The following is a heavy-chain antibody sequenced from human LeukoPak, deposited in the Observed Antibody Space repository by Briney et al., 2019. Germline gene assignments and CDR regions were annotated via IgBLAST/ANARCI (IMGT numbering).Heavy chain of an antibody. Sequence: SETLSLTCAVSGGSISSYYWNRIRQPPGKGLEWIGYIYYSGSTNYNPSLKSRVTISVDTSKNQFSLKLSSVNAADTAVYYCARDSSPGYSSINWFDPWGQGTLVTVSS. CDR2: IYYSGST. D-gene: IGHD6-13*01. CDR3: ARDSSPGYSSINWFDP. J-gene: IGHJ5*02. CDR1: GGSISSYY. V-gene: IGHV4-59*01.